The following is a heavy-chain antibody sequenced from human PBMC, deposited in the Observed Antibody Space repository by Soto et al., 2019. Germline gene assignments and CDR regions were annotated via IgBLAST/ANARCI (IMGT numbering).Heavy chain of an antibody. J-gene: IGHJ4*02. CDR2: IYWDEDK. D-gene: IGHD3-10*01. Sequence: QITLKESGPTLVRPTPTLTLTCTFPGFSLTTSGVGVGWIRQPPGKALEWLAVIYWDEDKRYSSSLKSRLTITKDTSKNQVVLTMTNMDPVDTATYYCAHHPYYGLGSYSFDYWGQGTLVTVSS. V-gene: IGHV2-5*02. CDR1: GFSLTTSGVG. CDR3: AHHPYYGLGSYSFDY.